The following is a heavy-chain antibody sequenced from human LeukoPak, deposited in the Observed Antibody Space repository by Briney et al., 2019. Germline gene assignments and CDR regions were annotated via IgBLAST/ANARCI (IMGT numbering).Heavy chain of an antibody. D-gene: IGHD3-3*01. CDR3: ARVNLLEWLSSPTNYYFDY. CDR2: ISYDGSNK. Sequence: GGSLRLSCAASGFTFGSYAMHWVRQAPGKGLEWVAVISYDGSNKYYADSVKGRFTISRDNSKNTLYLQMNSLRAEDTAVYYCARVNLLEWLSSPTNYYFDYWGQGTLVTVSS. CDR1: GFTFGSYA. J-gene: IGHJ4*02. V-gene: IGHV3-30-3*01.